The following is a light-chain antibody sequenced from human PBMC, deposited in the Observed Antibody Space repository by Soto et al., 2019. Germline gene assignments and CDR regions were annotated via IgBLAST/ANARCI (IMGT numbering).Light chain of an antibody. J-gene: IGKJ5*01. V-gene: IGKV1-33*01. Sequence: DIQMTQSPSSLSASVGDRFTITFQASQDIRNFLNWYQQKPGKAPKLLISDASSLEAGVPQRFSGSGFGTDFTLAISSLQAEDFATYFCQQHFNLSPTFGPGTRLEIK. CDR2: DAS. CDR3: QQHFNLSPT. CDR1: QDIRNF.